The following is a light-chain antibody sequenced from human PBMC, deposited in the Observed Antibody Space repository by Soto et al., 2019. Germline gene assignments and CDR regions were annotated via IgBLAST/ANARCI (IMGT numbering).Light chain of an antibody. J-gene: IGLJ7*01. CDR1: KLGHKY. CDR2: QDN. CDR3: QAWDSTTGV. V-gene: IGLV3-1*01. Sequence: SYELTQAPSVSVSPGQTVSITCSGDKLGHKYVCWYQQKPGQSPVLVIYQDNKRPSGIPERFFGSNSGNTATLTISGTQPMDEADYYCQAWDSTTGVFGGGTQLTVL.